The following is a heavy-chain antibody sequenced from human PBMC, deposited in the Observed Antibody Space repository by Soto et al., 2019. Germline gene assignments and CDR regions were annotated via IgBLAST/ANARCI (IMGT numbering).Heavy chain of an antibody. CDR2: SRDKPQGYST. CDR1: GFTLSDHY. J-gene: IGHJ4*02. Sequence: PGGSLRPSCAVSGFTLSDHYIDWVRQAPGKGLEWVGRSRDKPQGYSTAYAASVKGRLTTSRDESKNSAYLQMNSLKTEDTAVYSCVRATYFSDSSGYTRCLDYWGKGTLVTVSS. D-gene: IGHD3-22*01. CDR3: VRATYFSDSSGYTRCLDY. V-gene: IGHV3-72*01.